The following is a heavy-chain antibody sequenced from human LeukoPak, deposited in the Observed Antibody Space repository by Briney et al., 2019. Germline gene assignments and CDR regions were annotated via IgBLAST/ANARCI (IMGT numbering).Heavy chain of an antibody. J-gene: IGHJ4*02. CDR1: GYIFTDYY. D-gene: IGHD6-6*01. CDR2: INPNSGGT. V-gene: IGHV1/OR15-1*02. CDR3: ARDNRRLAARSGYYFDY. Sequence: ASVKVSCKASGYIFTDYYMHWVRQAPGQELGWMGRINPNSGGTNYAQKFQGRVTMTRDTSISTAYTELSSLRSEDTAVYYCARDNRRLAARSGYYFDYWGQGTLVTVSS.